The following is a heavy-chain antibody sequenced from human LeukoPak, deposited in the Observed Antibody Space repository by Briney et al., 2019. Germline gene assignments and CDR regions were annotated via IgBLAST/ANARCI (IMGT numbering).Heavy chain of an antibody. V-gene: IGHV4-59*05. CDR1: GGSISSYY. D-gene: IGHD2-15*01. Sequence: SETLSLTCTVSGGSISSYYWSWIRQPAGKGLEWIGRIYYSGSTYYNPSLKSRVTISVDTSKNQFSLKLSSVTAADTAVYYCATVVVVVAVREGPSSWFDPWGQGTLVTVSS. CDR2: IYYSGST. CDR3: ATVVVVVAVREGPSSWFDP. J-gene: IGHJ5*02.